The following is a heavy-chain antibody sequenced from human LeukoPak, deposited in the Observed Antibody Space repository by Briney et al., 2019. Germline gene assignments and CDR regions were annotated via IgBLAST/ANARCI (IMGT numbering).Heavy chain of an antibody. CDR3: ARGLPGYEFGLRGALFDH. V-gene: IGHV3-53*01. CDR1: GFTVSSNY. D-gene: IGHD3-10*01. CDR2: IWSDGST. Sequence: PGGSLRLSYAVSGFTVSSNYMSWVRQAPGKGLEWVSVIWSDGSTHYADSVKGRFTISRDNSKNTVYFQMNSLRAEDAAVYYCARGLPGYEFGLRGALFDHWGQGTLVTVSS. J-gene: IGHJ4*02.